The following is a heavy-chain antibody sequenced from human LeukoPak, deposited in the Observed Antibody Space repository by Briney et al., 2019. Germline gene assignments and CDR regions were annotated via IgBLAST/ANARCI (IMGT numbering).Heavy chain of an antibody. V-gene: IGHV3-30*18. D-gene: IGHD3-9*01. Sequence: GRSLRLSCAASGFTFSSYGMRWVRQAPGKGLEWVAVISYDGSNKYYADSVKGRFTISRDNSENTLYLQMNSLRAEDTAVYYCAKVPAGDILTGYSPPDAFDIWGQGTMVTVSS. CDR3: AKVPAGDILTGYSPPDAFDI. CDR1: GFTFSSYG. CDR2: ISYDGSNK. J-gene: IGHJ3*02.